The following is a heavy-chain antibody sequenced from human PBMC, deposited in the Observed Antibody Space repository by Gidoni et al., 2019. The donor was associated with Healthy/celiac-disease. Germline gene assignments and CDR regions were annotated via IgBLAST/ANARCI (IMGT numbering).Heavy chain of an antibody. D-gene: IGHD5-12*01. CDR2: IKSKTDGGTT. CDR3: TTTQVATIIWDYYYGMDV. V-gene: IGHV3-15*01. Sequence: EVQLVESGGGLVKPGGSLRLSCAASGFTFSNAWMSWVRQAPGKGREWVGRIKSKTDGGTTDYAAPVKGRFTISRDDSKNTLYLQMNSLKTEDTAVYYCTTTQVATIIWDYYYGMDVWGQGTTVTVSS. J-gene: IGHJ6*02. CDR1: GFTFSNAW.